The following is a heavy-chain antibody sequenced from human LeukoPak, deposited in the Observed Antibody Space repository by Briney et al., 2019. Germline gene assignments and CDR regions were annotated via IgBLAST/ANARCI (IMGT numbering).Heavy chain of an antibody. V-gene: IGHV4-61*02. CDR3: ARAVGYDLWSGYYRSYYYYMDV. CDR1: GGSISSGSYY. Sequence: SETLSLTCTVSGGSISSGSYYWSWIRQPAGKGLEWIGRIYTSGSTKYSPSLKSRVTISVDTPKNQLSLKLSSVTAADTALYYCARAVGYDLWSGYYRSYYYYMDVWGKGTTVTVSS. D-gene: IGHD3-3*01. CDR2: IYTSGST. J-gene: IGHJ6*03.